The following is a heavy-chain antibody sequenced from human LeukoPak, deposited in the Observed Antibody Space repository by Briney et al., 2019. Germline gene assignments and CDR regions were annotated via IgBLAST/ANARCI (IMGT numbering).Heavy chain of an antibody. CDR3: ARAQTTLLLDY. CDR2: ISAHNGNT. CDR1: GYIFTSYG. Sequence: ASVKVSCKASGYIFTSYGIIWVRQAPGQGLQWMGWISAHNGNTNYAQKLQGRVTMTTDTSTSTVYMEMRSLRSDDTAVYYCARAQTTLLLDYWGQGTLVTVSS. J-gene: IGHJ4*02. D-gene: IGHD4-11*01. V-gene: IGHV1-18*01.